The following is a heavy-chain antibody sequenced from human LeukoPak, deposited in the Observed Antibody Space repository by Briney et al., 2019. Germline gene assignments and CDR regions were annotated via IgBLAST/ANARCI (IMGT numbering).Heavy chain of an antibody. D-gene: IGHD2-15*01. Sequence: ASVKVSCKASGYSFTSNYMHWVRQAPGQWLEWMGIINPSGGSTSYAQKFQGRVTMTRDTSTSTVYMELSSLRSEDTAVYYCALADYYYYGMDVWGQGTTVTVSS. CDR2: INPSGGST. CDR3: ALADYYYYGMDV. V-gene: IGHV1-46*01. CDR1: GYSFTSNY. J-gene: IGHJ6*02.